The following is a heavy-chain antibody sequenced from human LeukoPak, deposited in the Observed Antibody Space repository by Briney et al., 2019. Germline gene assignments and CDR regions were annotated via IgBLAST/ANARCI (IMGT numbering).Heavy chain of an antibody. D-gene: IGHD3-3*01. Sequence: SETLSLTCAVYGGSLSGSYWSWIRQPPGKGLEWIGEINHSGSTNYNPSLKSRVTISVDTSKNQFSLKLSSVTAADTAVYYCARGPDAYYDFWSGYRTPRNYFDYWGQGTLVTVSS. V-gene: IGHV4-34*01. CDR2: INHSGST. CDR3: ARGPDAYYDFWSGYRTPRNYFDY. J-gene: IGHJ4*02. CDR1: GGSLSGSY.